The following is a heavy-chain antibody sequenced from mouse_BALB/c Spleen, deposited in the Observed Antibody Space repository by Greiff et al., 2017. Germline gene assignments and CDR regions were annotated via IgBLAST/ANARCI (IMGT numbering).Heavy chain of an antibody. V-gene: IGHV5-9-4*01. CDR1: GFTFSSYA. Sequence: EVKLMESGGGLVKPGGSLKLSCAASGFTFSSYAMSWVRQSPEKRLEWVAEISSGGSYTYYPDTVTGRFTISRDNAKNTLYLEMSSLRSEDTAMYYCARREGYYAMDYWGQGTSVTVSS. J-gene: IGHJ4*01. CDR3: ARREGYYAMDY. CDR2: ISSGGSYT.